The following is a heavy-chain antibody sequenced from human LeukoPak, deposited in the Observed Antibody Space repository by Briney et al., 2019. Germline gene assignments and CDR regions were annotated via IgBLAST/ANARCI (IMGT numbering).Heavy chain of an antibody. CDR3: ARDSGNIVGATGVAFDI. V-gene: IGHV4-31*03. J-gene: IGHJ3*02. D-gene: IGHD1-26*01. Sequence: PSQTLSLTCTVSGGSISSGGYYWSWIRQHPGKGLEWTGYIYYSGSTYYNPSLKSRVTISVDTSKNQFSLKLSSVTAADTAVYYCARDSGNIVGATGVAFDIWGQGTMVTVSS. CDR2: IYYSGST. CDR1: GGSISSGGYY.